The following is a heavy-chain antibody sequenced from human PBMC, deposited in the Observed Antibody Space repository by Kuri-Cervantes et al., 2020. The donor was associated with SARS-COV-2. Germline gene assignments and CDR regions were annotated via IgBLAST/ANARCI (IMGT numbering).Heavy chain of an antibody. CDR3: ARVSNDSSGYNTGAFDY. V-gene: IGHV1-69*13. D-gene: IGHD3-22*01. J-gene: IGHJ4*02. CDR2: IIPIFGTA. CDR1: GGAFSSSP. Sequence: SVKVSCKASGGAFSSSPISWVRQAPGQGLEWMGGIIPIFGTANYAQKFQGRVTITADESTSTAYMELSSLRSEDTAVYYCARVSNDSSGYNTGAFDYWGQGTLVTVSS.